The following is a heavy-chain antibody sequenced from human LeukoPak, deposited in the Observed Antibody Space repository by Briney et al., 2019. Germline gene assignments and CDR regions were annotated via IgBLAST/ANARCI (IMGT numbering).Heavy chain of an antibody. V-gene: IGHV3-48*04. D-gene: IGHD3-22*01. CDR3: AKRYDSSGWIDY. Sequence: PGGSLRLSCAASGFTFSSFWMSWVRQTPGKGLEWVSYISSSSSTIYYADSVKGRFTISRDNAKNSLYLQMNSLRAEDTAVYYCAKRYDSSGWIDYWGQGTLVTVSS. CDR1: GFTFSSFW. J-gene: IGHJ4*02. CDR2: ISSSSSTI.